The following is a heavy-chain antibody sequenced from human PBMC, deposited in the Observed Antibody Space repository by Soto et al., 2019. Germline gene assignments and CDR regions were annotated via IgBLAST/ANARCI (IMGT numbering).Heavy chain of an antibody. CDR2: ISYSGERT. J-gene: IGHJ3*02. Sequence: PGGSLRRSCAASGFTFTRYAMSWVRQAPGKVLEWVSAISYSGERTYYADSVKGRFTISRDNSKNTLYLQMNSLRDEDTAVYYCAKVPTGEMATVFQAVDIWGQGTMVTVSS. V-gene: IGHV3-23*01. CDR1: GFTFTRYA. CDR3: AKVPTGEMATVFQAVDI. D-gene: IGHD4-4*01.